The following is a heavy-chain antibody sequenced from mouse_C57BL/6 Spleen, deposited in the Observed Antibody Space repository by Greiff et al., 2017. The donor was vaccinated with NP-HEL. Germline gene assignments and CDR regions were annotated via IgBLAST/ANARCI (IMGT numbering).Heavy chain of an antibody. D-gene: IGHD1-1*01. CDR1: GFTFSDYY. V-gene: IGHV5-16*01. CDR3: ARALLGAMDY. Sequence: EVNLVESEGGLVQPGSSMKLSCTASGFTFSDYYMAWVRQVPEKGLEWVANINYDGSSTYYLDSLKSRFIISRDNAKNILYLQMSSLKSEDTATYYCARALLGAMDYWGQGTSVTVSS. CDR2: INYDGSST. J-gene: IGHJ4*01.